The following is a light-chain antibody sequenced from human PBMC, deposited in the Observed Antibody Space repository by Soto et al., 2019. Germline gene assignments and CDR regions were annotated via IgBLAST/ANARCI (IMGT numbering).Light chain of an antibody. CDR1: SSNIGAGYD. V-gene: IGLV1-40*01. CDR2: GNS. J-gene: IGLJ2*01. Sequence: QSVLTQPTSVSGAPGQRVTISCTGSSSNIGAGYDVHWYQQLPGTAPKLIIYGNSNRPSGVPDRFSGSKSGTSASLAITGLHAEDEDYYYCQSYDSSLDVVFGGGTKVTVL. CDR3: QSYDSSLDVV.